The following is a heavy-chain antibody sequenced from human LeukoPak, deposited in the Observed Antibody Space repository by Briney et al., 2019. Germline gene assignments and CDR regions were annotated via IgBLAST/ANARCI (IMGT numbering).Heavy chain of an antibody. CDR3: AREYASLGFDI. CDR2: INWNGGST. J-gene: IGHJ3*02. V-gene: IGHV3-20*04. CDR1: GFTFYDRG. D-gene: IGHD7-27*01. Sequence: PGGSLRLSCAASGFTFYDRGMSWVRQAPGKGLEWVSGINWNGGSTAYADSVKGRFTISRDNAKKSLYMQMISLRDEDTALYYCAREYASLGFDIWGQGTMVTVSS.